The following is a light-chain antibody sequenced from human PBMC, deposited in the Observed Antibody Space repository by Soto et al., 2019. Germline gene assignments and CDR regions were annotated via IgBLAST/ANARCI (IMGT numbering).Light chain of an antibody. CDR1: QSVSSY. CDR2: DAS. J-gene: IGKJ4*01. V-gene: IGKV3-11*01. Sequence: EIVLTQSPATLSLSPGERDTLSCRASQSVSSYLAWYQQKPGQAPRLLIYDASNRATGIPARFSGSGSGTDFPLTSSSLEPEDLAVYYCQQRSNWPLTFGGGTNVEIK. CDR3: QQRSNWPLT.